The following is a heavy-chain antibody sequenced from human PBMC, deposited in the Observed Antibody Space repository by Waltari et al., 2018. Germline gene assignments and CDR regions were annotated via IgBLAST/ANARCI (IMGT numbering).Heavy chain of an antibody. CDR2: ISDSGRST. J-gene: IGHJ4*02. CDR1: GFTFSNYG. Sequence: EVQLLESGGGLVQPGGSLRLSCAASGFTFSNYGMGWVRQAPGKGLEWVSVISDSGRSTYYADSGKGRFTISRDNSRDTVFLQMNSLRAEDTAVYRCAKISGVARGVLNYFDYWGQGTLVTVSS. V-gene: IGHV3-23*01. D-gene: IGHD3-10*01. CDR3: AKISGVARGVLNYFDY.